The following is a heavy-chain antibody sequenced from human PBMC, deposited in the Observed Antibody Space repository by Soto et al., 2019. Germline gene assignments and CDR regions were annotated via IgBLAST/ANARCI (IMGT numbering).Heavy chain of an antibody. D-gene: IGHD2-15*01. CDR2: IYPGDSDT. Sequence: GESLKISCKGSGYSFTSYWLGWVRQMPGKGLEWMGIIYPGDSDTRYSPSFQGQVTISADKSISTAYLQWSSLKASDTAMYYCARLDCSGGSCSGRHYWGQGTLVTVSS. J-gene: IGHJ4*02. CDR3: ARLDCSGGSCSGRHY. V-gene: IGHV5-51*01. CDR1: GYSFTSYW.